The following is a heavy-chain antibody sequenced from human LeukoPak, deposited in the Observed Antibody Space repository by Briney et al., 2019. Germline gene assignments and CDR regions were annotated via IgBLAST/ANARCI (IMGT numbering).Heavy chain of an antibody. D-gene: IGHD2-2*01. V-gene: IGHV3-21*01. CDR3: ARDDCSSTSRLDAFDI. J-gene: IGHJ3*02. Sequence: GGSLRLSCAASGFTFSSYSMNWVRQAPGKGLEWVSSISSSSSYIYYADSVKGRFTISRDNAKNSLYLQMNSLRAEDTAVYYCARDDCSSTSRLDAFDIWGQGTMVTVSS. CDR2: ISSSSSYI. CDR1: GFTFSSYS.